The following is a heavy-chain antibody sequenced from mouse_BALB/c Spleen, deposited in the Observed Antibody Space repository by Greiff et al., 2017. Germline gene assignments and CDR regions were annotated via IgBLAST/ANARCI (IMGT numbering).Heavy chain of an antibody. V-gene: IGHV5-9-4*01. CDR1: GFTFSSYA. Sequence: DVQLVESGGGLVKPGGPLKLSCAASGFTFSSYAMSWVRQSPEKRLEWVAEISSGGSYTYYPDTVTGRFTISRDNAKNTLYLEMSSLRSEDTAMYYCARVGNYAYWYFDVWGAGTTVTVSS. CDR3: ARVGNYAYWYFDV. J-gene: IGHJ1*01. D-gene: IGHD2-1*01. CDR2: ISSGGSYT.